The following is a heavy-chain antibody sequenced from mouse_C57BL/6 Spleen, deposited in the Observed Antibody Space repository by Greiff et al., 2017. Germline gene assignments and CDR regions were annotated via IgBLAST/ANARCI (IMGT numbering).Heavy chain of an antibody. CDR1: GYTFTSYW. J-gene: IGHJ2*01. V-gene: IGHV1-55*01. CDR3: ARVVTTRYYFDY. D-gene: IGHD2-2*01. Sequence: QVQLKQSGAELVKPGASVKMSCKASGYTFTSYWITWVKQRPGQGLEWIGDIYPGSGSTNYNEKFKSKATLTVDTSSSTAYMQLSSLTSEDSAVYYCARVVTTRYYFDYWGQGTTLTVSS. CDR2: IYPGSGST.